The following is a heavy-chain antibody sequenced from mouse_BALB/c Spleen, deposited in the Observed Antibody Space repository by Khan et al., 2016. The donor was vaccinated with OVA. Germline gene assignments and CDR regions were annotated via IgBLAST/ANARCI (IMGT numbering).Heavy chain of an antibody. Sequence: VELVESGPGLVAPSQSLSITCTVSGFSLTGYGVNWVRQPPGKGLEWLGMIWGDGSTDYNSALKSRLSISKDNSKSQVFLKMNSLQTDETARYYGARADYGNYREAMDYWGQGTSVTVSS. CDR3: ARADYGNYREAMDY. CDR2: IWGDGST. V-gene: IGHV2-6-7*01. J-gene: IGHJ4*01. CDR1: GFSLTGYG. D-gene: IGHD2-1*01.